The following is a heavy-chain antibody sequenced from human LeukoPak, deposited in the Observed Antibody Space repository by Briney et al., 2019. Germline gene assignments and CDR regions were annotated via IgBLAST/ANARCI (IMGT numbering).Heavy chain of an antibody. CDR1: GYTFTSYA. J-gene: IGHJ4*02. D-gene: IGHD5-12*01. V-gene: IGHV1-3*03. CDR3: ARASASASNFGYSGYDSQNLEYYFDY. Sequence: ASVKVSCKASGYTFTSYAMHWVRQAPGQRLEWMGWINAGNGNTKYSQEFQGRVTITRDTSASTAYMELSSLRSEDMAVYYCARASASASNFGYSGYDSQNLEYYFDYWGQGTLVTVSS. CDR2: INAGNGNT.